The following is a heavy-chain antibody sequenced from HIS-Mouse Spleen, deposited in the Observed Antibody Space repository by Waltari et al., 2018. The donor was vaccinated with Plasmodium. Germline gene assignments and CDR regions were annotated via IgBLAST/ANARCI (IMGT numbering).Heavy chain of an antibody. CDR1: GWYFSGYY. D-gene: IGHD6-19*01. J-gene: IGHJ4*02. CDR2: INHSGST. CDR3: ARGPGYSSGWYYFDY. Sequence: VHLQQWGAGLLKPSEALYLTCAVSGWYFSGYYWSGIRQPPGKGLEWIWEINHSGSTNYNPSLKSRVTISVDTSKNQFSLKLSSVTAADTAVYYCARGPGYSSGWYYFDYWGQGTLVTVSS. V-gene: IGHV4-34*01.